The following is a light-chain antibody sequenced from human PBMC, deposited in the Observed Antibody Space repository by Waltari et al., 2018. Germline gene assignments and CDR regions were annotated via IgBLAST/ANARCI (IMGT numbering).Light chain of an antibody. CDR2: SAS. J-gene: IGKJ1*01. Sequence: AIQMTPSPSSLSASVGDRVTITCRASQVIRNDLGWYQQKPGKAPKLLIYSASSLQSGVPSRFRGSGSGTDFTLTISSLQPEDVATYYCLQDYDYPWTFGQGTKVEIE. CDR3: LQDYDYPWT. CDR1: QVIRND. V-gene: IGKV1-6*01.